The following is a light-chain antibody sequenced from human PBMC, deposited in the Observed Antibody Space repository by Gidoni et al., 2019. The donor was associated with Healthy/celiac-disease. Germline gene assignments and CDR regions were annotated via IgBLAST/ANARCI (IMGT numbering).Light chain of an antibody. CDR2: AAS. V-gene: IGKV1-8*01. CDR3: QQYYSYPYT. CDR1: QGISRY. Sequence: IRITPSPSSLSASTGDRVTITCRASQGISRYLAWYQQKPGKAPKLLIYAASTLQSGVPSRFSGSGSGTDFTLTISCLQSEDFATYYCQQYYSYPYTFGQGTKLEIK. J-gene: IGKJ2*01.